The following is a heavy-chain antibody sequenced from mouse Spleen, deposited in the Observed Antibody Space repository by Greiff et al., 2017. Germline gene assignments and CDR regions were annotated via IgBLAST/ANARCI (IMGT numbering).Heavy chain of an antibody. CDR3: ARDITTDFDV. CDR2: IYPGSGST. J-gene: IGHJ1*01. D-gene: IGHD1-2*01. CDR1: GYTFTSYW. Sequence: QVQLKQPGAELVKPGASVKMSCKASGYTFTSYWITWVKQRPGQGLEWIGDIYPGSGSTNYNEKFKSKATLTVDTSSSTAYMQLSSLTSEDSAVYYCARDITTDFDVWGAGTTVTVSS. V-gene: IGHV1-55*01.